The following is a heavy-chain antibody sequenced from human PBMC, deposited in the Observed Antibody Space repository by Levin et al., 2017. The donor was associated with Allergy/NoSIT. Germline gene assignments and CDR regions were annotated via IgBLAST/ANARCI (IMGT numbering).Heavy chain of an antibody. CDR1: GGSISSGGYY. V-gene: IGHV4-31*03. CDR3: ARGKHYYCSSTSCYNRNWYFDR. Sequence: PSETLSLTCTVSGGSISSGGYYWSWIRQHPGKGLEWIGYIYYSGSTYYNPSLKSRVTISVDTSKNQFSLKLSSVTAADTAVYYCARGKHYYCSSTSCYNRNWYFDRWGRGTLVTVSS. D-gene: IGHD2-2*02. J-gene: IGHJ2*01. CDR2: IYYSGST.